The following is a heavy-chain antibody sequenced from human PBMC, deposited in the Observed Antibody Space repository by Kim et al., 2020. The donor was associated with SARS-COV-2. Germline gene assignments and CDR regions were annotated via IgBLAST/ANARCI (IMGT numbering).Heavy chain of an antibody. CDR1: GGSISSSSYY. D-gene: IGHD5-12*01. CDR3: ARLQMATIRGFDY. CDR2: IYYSGST. J-gene: IGHJ4*02. V-gene: IGHV4-39*01. Sequence: SETLSLTCTVSGGSISSSSYYWGWIRQPPGKGLEWIGSIYYSGSTYYNPSLKSRVTISVDTSKNQFSLKLSSVTAADTAVYYCARLQMATIRGFDYWGQGTLVTVSS.